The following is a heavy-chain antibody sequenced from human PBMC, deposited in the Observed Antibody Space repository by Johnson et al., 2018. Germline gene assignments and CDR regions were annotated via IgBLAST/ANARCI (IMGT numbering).Heavy chain of an antibody. CDR2: IKCDGSEK. J-gene: IGHJ3*02. CDR3: AKGSSNWGDAFDI. D-gene: IGHD7-27*01. Sequence: VQLGQAGGGVVQPGRSLRLSCAASGFTFSSSWMHWVCQAPEKGQEWVADIKCDGSEKYYVDPVKGRLTISRDNAKNSLYLQVNSLRAEDTAVYYCAKGSSNWGDAFDIWGQGTMVTVSS. CDR1: GFTFSSSW. V-gene: IGHV3-52*01.